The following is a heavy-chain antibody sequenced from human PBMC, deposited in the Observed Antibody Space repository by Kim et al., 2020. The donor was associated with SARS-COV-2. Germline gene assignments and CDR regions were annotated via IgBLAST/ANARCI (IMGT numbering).Heavy chain of an antibody. CDR1: GFTFSSYA. D-gene: IGHD5-18*01. V-gene: IGHV3-23*01. J-gene: IGHJ4*02. CDR3: AKDLKGIQLWIHAPNGGY. CDR2: ISGSGGST. Sequence: GGSLRLSCAASGFTFSSYAMSWVRQAPGKGLEWVSAISGSGGSTYYADSVKGRFTISRDNSKNTLYLQMNSLRAEDTAVYYCAKDLKGIQLWIHAPNGGYWGQGTLVTVSS.